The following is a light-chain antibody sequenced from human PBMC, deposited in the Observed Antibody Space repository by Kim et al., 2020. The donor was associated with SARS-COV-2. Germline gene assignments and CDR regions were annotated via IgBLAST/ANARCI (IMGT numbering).Light chain of an antibody. V-gene: IGKV1-9*01. Sequence: QLTQSPSFLSASEGDRVTLTCRASQAISSHLAWYQQKPGRAPKLLIYAVSTLQTGVSPRFTGDRSGQDFTLTINSLQPEDSATYYCLQVYSYPYTFGPGTKLEI. CDR2: AVS. CDR1: QAISSH. CDR3: LQVYSYPYT. J-gene: IGKJ2*01.